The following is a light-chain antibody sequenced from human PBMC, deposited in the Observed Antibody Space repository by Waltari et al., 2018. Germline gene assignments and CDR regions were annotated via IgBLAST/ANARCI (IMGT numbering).Light chain of an antibody. V-gene: IGKV4-1*01. CDR2: WAS. Sequence: DIVMTQSPDSLAVSLGERATINCKSSQTVLNSSNYKNYLAWYQQKAGQPPKLLIYWASTRESGVPDRFSGSGSGTDFTLTISSLQAEDVAVYYCHQYYATPPDGKTFGQGTKVEIK. CDR3: HQYYATPPDGKT. J-gene: IGKJ1*01. CDR1: QTVLNSSNYKNY.